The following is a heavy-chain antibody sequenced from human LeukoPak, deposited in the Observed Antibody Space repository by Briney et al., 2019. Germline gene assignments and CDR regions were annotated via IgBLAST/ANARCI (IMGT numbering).Heavy chain of an antibody. CDR3: ARVSSLALYSSSWRWFDP. CDR2: INPNSGGT. J-gene: IGHJ5*02. CDR1: GYTFTGYY. D-gene: IGHD6-13*01. Sequence: ASVKVSCKASGYTFTGYYMHWVRQAPGQGLEWMGWINPNSGGTNYAQKLQGRVTMTRDTSISTAYMELSRLRSDDTAVYYCARVSSLALYSSSWRWFDPWGQGTLVTVSS. V-gene: IGHV1-2*02.